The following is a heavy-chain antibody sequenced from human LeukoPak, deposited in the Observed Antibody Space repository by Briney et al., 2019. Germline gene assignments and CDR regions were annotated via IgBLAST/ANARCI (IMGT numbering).Heavy chain of an antibody. D-gene: IGHD6-13*01. CDR1: GGSISSYY. CDR2: IYYSGST. CDR3: ARDELIAAAGTRDMYYYYGMDV. V-gene: IGHV4-59*01. J-gene: IGHJ6*02. Sequence: SETLSLTCTVSGGSISSYYWSWIRQPPGEGLEWIGYIYYSGSTNYNPSLKSRVTISVDTSTNQFSLKLSSVTAADTAVYYCARDELIAAAGTRDMYYYYGMDVWGQGTTVTVSS.